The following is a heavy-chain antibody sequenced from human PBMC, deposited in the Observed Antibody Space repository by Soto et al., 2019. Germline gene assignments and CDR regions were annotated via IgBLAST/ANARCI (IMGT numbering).Heavy chain of an antibody. Sequence: SETLSLTCAVSSGSIISGDYSWNLIRQPPGKGLEWIGYIYYGGSTYYNPSLQSRVTMSVDRSRNQFSLKLNSVTAADTAVYYCARVRREYDNSGPVDYWGQGTLVTGSS. J-gene: IGHJ4*02. CDR3: ARVRREYDNSGPVDY. CDR2: IYYGGST. CDR1: SGSIISGDYS. V-gene: IGHV4-30-2*01. D-gene: IGHD3-22*01.